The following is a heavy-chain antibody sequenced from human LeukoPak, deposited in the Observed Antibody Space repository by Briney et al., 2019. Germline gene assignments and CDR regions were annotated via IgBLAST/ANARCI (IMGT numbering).Heavy chain of an antibody. CDR1: GFTFSDYY. CDR2: ISSSGSTI. J-gene: IGHJ3*02. CDR3: ARGLGYCSGGSCPRRAFDI. V-gene: IGHV3-11*01. Sequence: GGSLRLSCAASGFTFSDYYTSWIRQAPGKGLEWVSFISSSGSTIYYADSMKGRFTISRDNAKNSVYLQMNSLRAEDTAVYYCARGLGYCSGGSCPRRAFDIWGQGTTVTVSS. D-gene: IGHD2-15*01.